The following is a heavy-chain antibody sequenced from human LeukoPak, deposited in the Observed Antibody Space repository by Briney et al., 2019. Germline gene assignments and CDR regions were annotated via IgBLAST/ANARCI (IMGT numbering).Heavy chain of an antibody. CDR2: IYTSGST. Sequence: SETLSLTCTVSGGSISTSNYYWSWIRQPAGKGLEWIGRIYTSGSTNYNPSLKSRVTISVDTSKNQFSLKLSSVTAADTAVYYCARDSGYSYGLWGQGTLVTVSS. CDR1: GGSISTSNYY. CDR3: ARDSGYSYGL. D-gene: IGHD5-18*01. J-gene: IGHJ4*02. V-gene: IGHV4-61*02.